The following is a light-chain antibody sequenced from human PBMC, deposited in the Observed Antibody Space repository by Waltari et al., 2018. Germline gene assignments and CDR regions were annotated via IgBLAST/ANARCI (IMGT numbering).Light chain of an antibody. CDR3: QQSYTTPLT. J-gene: IGKJ4*01. CDR1: QRIRHY. Sequence: DIHLTKSAYSLSAYVGFIVSINCRTIQRIRHYLNRYQQKPGKAPKLLIYTASSLQSGVPSRFSGRGSGTDFTLTISSLQPEDFANYYCQQSYTTPLTFGGGTKVEI. V-gene: IGKV1-39*01. CDR2: TAS.